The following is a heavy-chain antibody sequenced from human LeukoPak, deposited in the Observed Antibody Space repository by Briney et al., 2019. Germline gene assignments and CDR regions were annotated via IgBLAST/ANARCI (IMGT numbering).Heavy chain of an antibody. J-gene: IGHJ4*02. CDR1: GSTFSSYW. D-gene: IGHD2-8*02. Sequence: GGSLRLSCAASGSTFSSYWMSWVRQAPGKGLEWVANIKQDGSEKYYVDSVKGRFTISRDNAKNSLYLQMNSLRAEDTVVYYCARWTYWREYYFDYWGQGTLVTVSS. CDR3: ARWTYWREYYFDY. CDR2: IKQDGSEK. V-gene: IGHV3-7*01.